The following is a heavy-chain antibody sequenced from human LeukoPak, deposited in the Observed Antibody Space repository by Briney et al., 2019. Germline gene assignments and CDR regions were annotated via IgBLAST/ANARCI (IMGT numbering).Heavy chain of an antibody. CDR2: IRSKAYGGTT. J-gene: IGHJ4*02. CDR1: GFTFGDYA. D-gene: IGHD3-16*01. CDR3: TRSGLLRLGELPDY. V-gene: IGHV3-49*03. Sequence: GGSLRLSCTASGFTFGDYAMSWFRQAPGKGLEWVGFIRSKAYGGTTEYAASVKGRFTISRDDSKSIAHLQMNSLKTEDTAVYYCTRSGLLRLGELPDYWGLGTLVTVSS.